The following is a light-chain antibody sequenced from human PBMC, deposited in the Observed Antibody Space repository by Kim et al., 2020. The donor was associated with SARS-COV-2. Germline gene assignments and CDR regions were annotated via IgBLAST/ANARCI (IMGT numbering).Light chain of an antibody. V-gene: IGLV1-51*01. CDR1: SSNIGNNY. CDR3: GTWDSSLSAGV. Sequence: GQKVTISCSGSSSNIGNNYVSWYQQLPATAPKLLIYDNNKRPSGIPDRFSGSKSGTSATLGITGLQTGDEADYYCGTWDSSLSAGVFGGGTKVTVL. J-gene: IGLJ3*02. CDR2: DNN.